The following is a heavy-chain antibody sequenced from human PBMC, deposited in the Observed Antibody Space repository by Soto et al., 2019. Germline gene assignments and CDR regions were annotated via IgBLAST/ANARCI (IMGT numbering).Heavy chain of an antibody. Sequence: SETPSLTCTVSGCSISSGGYYWSGILQHPGKGLEWIGYIYYSGSTYYNPSLKSRVTISVDTSKNQFSLKLSSVTAADTAVYYCARAFWLVSGTTHDNGMEFWCQGTTVNV. D-gene: IGHD3-3*01. CDR3: ARAFWLVSGTTHDNGMEF. V-gene: IGHV4-31*03. CDR2: IYYSGST. CDR1: GCSISSGGYY. J-gene: IGHJ6*02.